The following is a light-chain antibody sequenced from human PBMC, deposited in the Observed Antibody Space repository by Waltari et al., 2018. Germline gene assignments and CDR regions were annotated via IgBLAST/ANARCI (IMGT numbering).Light chain of an antibody. Sequence: QSALTQPPSASGSPGQSVTISCTGTSVDVGAYNFVSWYQQHPAKAPRLMIYEVTKRPSGVPDRFSGSKSGNTASLTVSGLQAEDEADYYCSSYARNKGWVFGGGTKLTVL. CDR3: SSYARNKGWV. J-gene: IGLJ3*02. V-gene: IGLV2-8*01. CDR1: SVDVGAYNF. CDR2: EVT.